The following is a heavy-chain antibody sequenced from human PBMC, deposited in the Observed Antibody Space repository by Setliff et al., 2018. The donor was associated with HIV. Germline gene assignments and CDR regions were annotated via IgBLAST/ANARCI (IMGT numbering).Heavy chain of an antibody. J-gene: IGHJ4*02. D-gene: IGHD3-3*01. Sequence: PSETLSLTCTVSGGSFSGFYWSWIRQSAGKGLEWIGRIHTSGDSDFNPSLKSRVTMSVDTSKNQISLKVNSVTAADTALYFCAREHLYYNFWSGFHGSPDFNYWGQGTLVTVSS. CDR2: IHTSGDS. CDR3: AREHLYYNFWSGFHGSPDFNY. V-gene: IGHV4-4*07. CDR1: GGSFSGFY.